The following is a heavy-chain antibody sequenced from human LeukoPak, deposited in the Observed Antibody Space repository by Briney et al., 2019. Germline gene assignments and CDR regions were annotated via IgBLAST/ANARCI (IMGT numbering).Heavy chain of an antibody. Sequence: GGSLRLSCAASGFTFSSYWMSWVRQAPGKGLEWVANIKQDGSEKYYVDSVKGRFTISRDNAKNSLYLQMNSLRAEDTAAYYCASEDPYSSSWTDYWGQGTLVTVSS. D-gene: IGHD6-13*01. CDR2: IKQDGSEK. CDR1: GFTFSSYW. CDR3: ASEDPYSSSWTDY. V-gene: IGHV3-7*01. J-gene: IGHJ4*02.